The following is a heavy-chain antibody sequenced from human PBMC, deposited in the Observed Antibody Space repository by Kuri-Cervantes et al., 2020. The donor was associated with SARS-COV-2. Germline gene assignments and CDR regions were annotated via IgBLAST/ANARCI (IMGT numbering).Heavy chain of an antibody. Sequence: GGSLRLSCAASGFTFSSYSMNWVRQAPGKGLEWVSYISSTSTYINYVDSVKGRFTISRDDAKNSLYLQMSSLRAEDTAVYYCAREGTHLSSYYYMDVWGKGTTVTVSS. J-gene: IGHJ6*03. CDR3: AREGTHLSSYYYMDV. CDR1: GFTFSSYS. V-gene: IGHV3-21*05. D-gene: IGHD2/OR15-2a*01. CDR2: ISSTSTYI.